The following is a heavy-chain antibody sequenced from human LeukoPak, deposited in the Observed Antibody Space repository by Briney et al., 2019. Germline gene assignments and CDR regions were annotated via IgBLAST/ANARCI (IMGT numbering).Heavy chain of an antibody. CDR1: GFSFSSYW. J-gene: IGHJ4*02. Sequence: GGSLRLSCAASGFSFSSYWMTWVRQAPGKGLEWVANIDGHGSELYYADSVKGRFTISRDNAKNRLYLQMNTLRAEDTAVYYCVAANPNSDYWGQGNLVTVSS. V-gene: IGHV3-7*01. D-gene: IGHD2-15*01. CDR3: VAANPNSDY. CDR2: IDGHGSEL.